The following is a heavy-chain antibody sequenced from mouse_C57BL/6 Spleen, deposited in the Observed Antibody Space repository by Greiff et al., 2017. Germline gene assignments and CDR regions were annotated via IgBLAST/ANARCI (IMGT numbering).Heavy chain of an antibody. Sequence: QVQLQQSGAELVRPGASVKLSCKASGYTFTDYYINWVKQRPGQGLEWIARIYPGSGNTYYNEKFKGKATLTAEKSSSTAYMQLSSLTSEDSAVYFCARCYYDYDGYYYAMDYWGQGTSVTVSS. D-gene: IGHD2-4*01. CDR1: GYTFTDYY. J-gene: IGHJ4*01. CDR3: ARCYYDYDGYYYAMDY. CDR2: IYPGSGNT. V-gene: IGHV1-76*01.